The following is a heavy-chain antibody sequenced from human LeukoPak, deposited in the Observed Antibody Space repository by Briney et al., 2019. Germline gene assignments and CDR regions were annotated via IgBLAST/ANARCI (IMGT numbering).Heavy chain of an antibody. D-gene: IGHD3-16*02. CDR1: GDSISSGGYY. J-gene: IGHJ4*02. V-gene: IGHV4-31*03. Sequence: SQTLSLTCTVSGDSISSGGYYWSWIRQHPGKGLVWIGYINYSATTYYNPSLKSRLTMSVDTSKNQFSLRLSSMTAADTAVYYCARARLGEISLLYYLDYWGQGAPVTVSS. CDR2: INYSATT. CDR3: ARARLGEISLLYYLDY.